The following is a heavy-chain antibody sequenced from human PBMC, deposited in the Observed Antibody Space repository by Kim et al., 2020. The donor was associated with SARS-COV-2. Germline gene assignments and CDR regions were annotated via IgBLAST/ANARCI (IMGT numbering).Heavy chain of an antibody. CDR3: ARANQYGSGSYYGQNWFDP. CDR1: GFTFSDYY. J-gene: IGHJ5*02. Sequence: GGSLRLSCAASGFTFSDYYMSWIRQAPGKGLEWVSYISSSSSYTNYADSVKGRFTISRDNAKNSLYLQMNSLRAEDTAVYYCARANQYGSGSYYGQNWFDPWGQGTLVTVSS. V-gene: IGHV3-11*05. D-gene: IGHD3-10*01. CDR2: ISSSSSYT.